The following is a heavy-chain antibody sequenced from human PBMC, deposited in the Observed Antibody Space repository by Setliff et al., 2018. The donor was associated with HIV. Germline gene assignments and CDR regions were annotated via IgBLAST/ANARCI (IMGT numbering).Heavy chain of an antibody. CDR3: ARDSPLAFDY. Sequence: GASVKVSCKASGYTFTSDAMNWVRQAPGKGLEWMGWINTNTGNPTYAQGFTGRFVFSLDPSVSTTYLQISSLKAEDTAVYYCARDSPLAFDYWGQGTMVTVSS. J-gene: IGHJ4*02. CDR1: GYTFTSDA. V-gene: IGHV7-4-1*02. D-gene: IGHD3-16*01. CDR2: INTNTGNP.